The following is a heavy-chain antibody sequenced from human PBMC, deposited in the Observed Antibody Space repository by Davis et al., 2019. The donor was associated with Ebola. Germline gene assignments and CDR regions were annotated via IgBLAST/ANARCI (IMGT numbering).Heavy chain of an antibody. V-gene: IGHV3-48*02. J-gene: IGHJ4*02. Sequence: GGPLRPSFAASGFTFGSYSMNWVRQAPGKGLEWVSYISSSSSTIYYADSVKGRFTISRDNAKNSLYLQMNSLRDEDTAVYYCASELDWGQGTLVTVSS. CDR3: ASELD. CDR2: ISSSSSTI. CDR1: GFTFGSYS.